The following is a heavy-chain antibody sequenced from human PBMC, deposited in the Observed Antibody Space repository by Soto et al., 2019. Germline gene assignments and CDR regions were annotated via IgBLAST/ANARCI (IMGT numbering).Heavy chain of an antibody. CDR3: AGGMAGLDV. CDR2: INSDGSHT. J-gene: IGHJ6*02. CDR1: GLSFNIYW. Sequence: DVQLVESGGGVVQPGGSLRLSWAASGLSFNIYWMHWVRQVPGKGLVWLARINSDGSHTIYVDSVKGRFTISRDNAKNTVFLQMDSLRDEDTGVYYCAGGMAGLDVWGQGTTVTVSS. V-gene: IGHV3-74*01.